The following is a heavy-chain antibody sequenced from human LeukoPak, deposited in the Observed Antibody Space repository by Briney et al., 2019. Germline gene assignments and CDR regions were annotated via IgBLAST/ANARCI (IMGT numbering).Heavy chain of an antibody. V-gene: IGHV3-11*01. CDR1: GFTFSDYY. CDR2: ISSSGSTI. CDR3: ASQAKYLRGFLDY. Sequence: GSLRLSCAASGFTFSDYYMSWIRQAPGKGLEWVSYISSSGSTIYYADSVKGRFTISGDNAKNSLYLQMNSLRAEDTAVYYCASQAKYLRGFLDYWGQGTLVTVSS. D-gene: IGHD3-10*01. J-gene: IGHJ4*02.